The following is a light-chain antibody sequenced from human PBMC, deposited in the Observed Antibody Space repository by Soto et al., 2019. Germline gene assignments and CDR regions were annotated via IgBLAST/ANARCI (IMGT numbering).Light chain of an antibody. CDR1: QSIINA. Sequence: DIQMTQSPSSLSASVGDRVTITCRASQSIINALNWYQRKPGKAPEFLIYSTSNLQSGVPSRFSGSGSGTDFTLTISSLQPEDFATYYCQQSYRTPYTFGQGTKLEIK. J-gene: IGKJ2*01. CDR2: STS. V-gene: IGKV1-39*01. CDR3: QQSYRTPYT.